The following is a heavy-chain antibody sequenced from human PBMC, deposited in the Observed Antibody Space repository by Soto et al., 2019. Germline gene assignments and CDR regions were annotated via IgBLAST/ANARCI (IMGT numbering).Heavy chain of an antibody. CDR2: IIPIIGII. Sequence: SVKVSCKASGGTFSTYTITWVRQAPGQGLEWMGRIIPIIGIINYAQKFQGRDTISADKFTGTAYMELTRLRSDDTAVYYCAGDPDSHYNDSHASSYPWGQGTLVTVSS. J-gene: IGHJ5*02. CDR1: GGTFSTYT. D-gene: IGHD3-22*01. V-gene: IGHV1-69*04. CDR3: AGDPDSHYNDSHASSYP.